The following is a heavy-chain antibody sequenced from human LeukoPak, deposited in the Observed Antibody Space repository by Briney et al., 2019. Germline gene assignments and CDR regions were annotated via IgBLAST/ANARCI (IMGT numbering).Heavy chain of an antibody. V-gene: IGHV4-59*08. CDR3: ARHAMKGDWLSVDY. D-gene: IGHD3/OR15-3a*01. Sequence: SETLSLTCTVSGGSISSYYWSWIRQPPGKGLEWIGYIYYSGSTNYNPSLKSRVTISVDTSKNQFSLKLSSVTAADTAVYYCARHAMKGDWLSVDYWGQGTLVTVSS. J-gene: IGHJ4*02. CDR1: GGSISSYY. CDR2: IYYSGST.